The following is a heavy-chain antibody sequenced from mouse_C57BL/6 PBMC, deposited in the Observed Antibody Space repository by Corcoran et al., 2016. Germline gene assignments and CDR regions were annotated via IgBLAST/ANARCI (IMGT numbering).Heavy chain of an antibody. Sequence: EVQLQQSGPELVKPGVLVKISCKASGYTFTDYYMNWVKQSHGKSLEWIGDINPNNGGTSYNQKFKGKATLTVDKSSSTAYIELRSLTSEDSAVDYCARNPFAYWGQGTLVTVSA. CDR3: ARNPFAY. V-gene: IGHV1-26*01. J-gene: IGHJ3*01. CDR2: INPNNGGT. CDR1: GYTFTDYY.